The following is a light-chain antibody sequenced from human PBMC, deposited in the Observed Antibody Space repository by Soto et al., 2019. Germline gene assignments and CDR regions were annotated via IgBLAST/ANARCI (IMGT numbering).Light chain of an antibody. CDR2: WAS. Sequence: DIVMTQSPDSLAVSLGERATINCKSSQSVLYSSNNKNYLAWYQHKPGQPPKLLIYWASTRESGVPDRFSGSGSGTDFTLSISSLQADDVAVYYCQQYYTTPPHTFGQGTKLEIK. V-gene: IGKV4-1*01. CDR3: QQYYTTPPHT. CDR1: QSVLYSSNNKNY. J-gene: IGKJ2*01.